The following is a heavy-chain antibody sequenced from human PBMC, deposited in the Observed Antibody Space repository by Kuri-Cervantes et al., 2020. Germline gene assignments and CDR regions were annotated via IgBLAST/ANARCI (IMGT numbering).Heavy chain of an antibody. D-gene: IGHD6-19*01. CDR2: INHSGST. Sequence: SETLSLTCAVYGGSFSGYYWSWIRQPPGKGLEWIGEINHSGSTNYNPSLKSRVTISVDTSKNQFSLKLSSVTAADTAVYYCASQYSSGWYEAPYWGQGTLVTVSS. J-gene: IGHJ4*02. V-gene: IGHV4-34*01. CDR1: GGSFSGYY. CDR3: ASQYSSGWYEAPY.